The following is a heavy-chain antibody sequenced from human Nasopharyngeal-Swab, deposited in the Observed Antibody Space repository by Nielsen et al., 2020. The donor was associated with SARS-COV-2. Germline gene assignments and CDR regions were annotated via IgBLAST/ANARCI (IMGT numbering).Heavy chain of an antibody. D-gene: IGHD3-22*01. J-gene: IGHJ6*03. CDR3: ARGVRARVIVVVISVYYYYMDV. V-gene: IGHV1-8*01. CDR2: MNPNSGNT. CDR1: GYTFTSYD. Sequence: ASVKVSCKASGYTFTSYDINWVRQATGQGLEWMGWMNPNSGNTGYAQKFQGRVTMTRNTSISTAYIKLSSLRSEDTAVYYCARGVRARVIVVVISVYYYYMDVWGKGTTVTVSS.